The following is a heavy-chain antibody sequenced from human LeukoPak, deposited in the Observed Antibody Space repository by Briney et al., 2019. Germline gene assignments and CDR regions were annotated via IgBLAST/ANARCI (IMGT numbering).Heavy chain of an antibody. CDR3: ARDTGLTGNYYYYYGMHV. D-gene: IGHD1-20*01. CDR1: GFTFSSYS. J-gene: IGHJ6*02. V-gene: IGHV3-21*01. Sequence: GGSLRLSCAASGFTFSSYSMNWVRQAPGKGLEWVSSISSSSSYIYYADSVKGRFTISRDNAKNSLYLQMNSLRAEDTAVYYCARDTGLTGNYYYYYGMHVWGQGTTVTVSS. CDR2: ISSSSSYI.